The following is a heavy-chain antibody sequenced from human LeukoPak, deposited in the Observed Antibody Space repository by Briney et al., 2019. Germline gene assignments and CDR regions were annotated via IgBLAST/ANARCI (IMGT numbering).Heavy chain of an antibody. D-gene: IGHD3-22*01. V-gene: IGHV3-74*01. J-gene: IGHJ5*02. CDR1: GFTFSSHW. CDR3: AKDLNYYDSSGFEA. CDR2: INSDGSSI. Sequence: GGSLRLSCAASGFTFSSHWMHWVRHAPGKGLVWVSRINSDGSSISYADSVKGRFTISRDNAKNSLYLQMNSLRAEDTALYYCAKDLNYYDSSGFEAWGQGTLVTVSS.